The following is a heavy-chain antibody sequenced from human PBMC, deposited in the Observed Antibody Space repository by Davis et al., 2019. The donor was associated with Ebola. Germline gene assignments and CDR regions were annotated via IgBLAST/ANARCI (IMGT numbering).Heavy chain of an antibody. J-gene: IGHJ4*02. D-gene: IGHD2-2*01. V-gene: IGHV4-34*01. CDR2: INHSGST. CDR1: GGSFRGYF. CDR3: ARGPSAVNFDY. Sequence: SQTLSLTCAVYGGSFRGYFWSWIRQPPGKGLEWIGEINHSGSTNYNPSLKSRVTISVDTSKNQFSLKLSSVTAADTAVYYCARGPSAVNFDYWGQGTLVTVSS.